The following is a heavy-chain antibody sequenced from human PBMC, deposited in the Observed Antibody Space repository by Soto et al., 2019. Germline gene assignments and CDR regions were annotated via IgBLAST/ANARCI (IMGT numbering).Heavy chain of an antibody. CDR2: ISSSSSYI. Sequence: EVQLVESGGGLVKPGGSLRLSCAASGFTISSYSMNWVRQAPGKGLEWVSSISSSSSYIYYADSVKGRFTISRDNAKNSLYLQMNSLRAEDTAVYYCARAGVGLTGPIRGYYYYGMDVWGPGTTVTVSS. D-gene: IGHD1-20*01. CDR3: ARAGVGLTGPIRGYYYYGMDV. J-gene: IGHJ6*02. CDR1: GFTISSYS. V-gene: IGHV3-21*01.